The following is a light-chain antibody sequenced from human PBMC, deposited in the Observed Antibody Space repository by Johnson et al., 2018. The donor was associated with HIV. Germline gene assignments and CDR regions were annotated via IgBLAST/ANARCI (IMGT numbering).Light chain of an antibody. J-gene: IGLJ1*01. CDR3: GTWDSSLSADYV. CDR2: DNH. V-gene: IGLV1-51*01. CDR1: SSNIVNIY. Sequence: QSVLTQPPSVSAAPGQKVTISCSASSSNIVNIYISWYQHLPGTAPKLLIYDNHKRPSGIPDRFSGSKSGTSVTLGITGLQTGYEADYYCGTWDSSLSADYVFGTGTKVTVL.